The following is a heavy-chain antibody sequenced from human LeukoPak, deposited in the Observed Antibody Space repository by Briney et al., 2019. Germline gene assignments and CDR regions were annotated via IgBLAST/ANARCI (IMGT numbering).Heavy chain of an antibody. CDR3: ARSYSSGWSDAFDI. D-gene: IGHD6-19*01. J-gene: IGHJ3*02. V-gene: IGHV3-21*01. CDR2: ISSSSSYI. Sequence: GGSLRLSCAASGFTFSSYSMNWVRQAPGKGLEWVSSISSSSSYIYYADSVKGRFTISRGNAKNSLYLQMNSLRAEDTAVYYCARSYSSGWSDAFDIWGQGTMVTVSS. CDR1: GFTFSSYS.